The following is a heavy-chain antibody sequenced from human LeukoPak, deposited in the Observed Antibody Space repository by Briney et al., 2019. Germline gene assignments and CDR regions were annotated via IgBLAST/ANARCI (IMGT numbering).Heavy chain of an antibody. Sequence: SETLSLTCTVYGGSFSGCCYCWSRHPQGKGQDRIGYIYYSGSTYYHPSLKSRVTISVDTSKNQFSLKLSSVTAADTAVYYCARGPNGAEDYGDSWGQGTLVTVSS. CDR1: GGSFSGCCYC. CDR3: ARGPNGAEDYGDS. D-gene: IGHD4-17*01. J-gene: IGHJ4*02. CDR2: IYYSGST. V-gene: IGHV4-31*03.